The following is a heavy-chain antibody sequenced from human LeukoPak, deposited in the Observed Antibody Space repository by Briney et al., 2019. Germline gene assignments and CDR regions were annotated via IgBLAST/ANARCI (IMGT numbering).Heavy chain of an antibody. CDR3: ARALSYYYDSSAGY. CDR1: GGSFSGYY. J-gene: IGHJ4*02. Sequence: AETLSLTCAGYGGSFSGYYWSWIRQPPGKGLEWIGEINHSGSTNYNPSLKSRVTISVDTSKNQFSLKLSSVTAADTAVYYCARALSYYYDSSAGYWGQGTLVTVSS. CDR2: INHSGST. D-gene: IGHD3-22*01. V-gene: IGHV4-34*01.